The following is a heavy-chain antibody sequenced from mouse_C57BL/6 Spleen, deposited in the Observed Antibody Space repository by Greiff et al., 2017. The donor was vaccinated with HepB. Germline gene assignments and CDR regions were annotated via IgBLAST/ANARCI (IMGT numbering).Heavy chain of an antibody. CDR1: GFTFTSYW. CDR2: IHPNSGST. Sequence: VQLQQPGAELVKPGASVKLSCKASGFTFTSYWMHWVKQRPGQGLEWIGMIHPNSGSTNYNEKFKSKATLTVDKSSSTAYMQLSSLTSEDSAVYYCARGDYSNYEFAYWGQGTLVTVSA. J-gene: IGHJ3*01. V-gene: IGHV1-64*01. CDR3: ARGDYSNYEFAY. D-gene: IGHD2-5*01.